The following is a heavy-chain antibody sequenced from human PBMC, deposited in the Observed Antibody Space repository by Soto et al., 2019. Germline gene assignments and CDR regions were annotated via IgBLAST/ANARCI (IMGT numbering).Heavy chain of an antibody. V-gene: IGHV1-69*08. D-gene: IGHD2-15*01. CDR2: IIPILGIA. CDR1: GGTFSSYT. Sequence: QVQLVQSGAEVKKPGSSVKVSCKASGGTFSSYTISWVRQAPGQGLEWMGRIIPILGIANYAQKFQGRDTITADKSTSTAYMELSSLRSEDTAVYYCARDRCSGGSCYLYYYYMDVWGKGTTVTVSS. J-gene: IGHJ6*03. CDR3: ARDRCSGGSCYLYYYYMDV.